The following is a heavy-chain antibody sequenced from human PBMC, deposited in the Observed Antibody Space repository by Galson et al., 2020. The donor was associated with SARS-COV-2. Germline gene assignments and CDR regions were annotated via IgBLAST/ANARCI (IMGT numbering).Heavy chain of an antibody. CDR3: ARQYGGGRWYLDF. J-gene: IGHJ4*02. Sequence: SETLSLTCTLSGDSISSVDYWWAWSRQPPGKGLEWIGIISHSRTTYHDPSLKSRFSIFVDTSNNQFSVRVSSVTAADTAVYYCARQYGGGRWYLDFWGQGILVTVSS. D-gene: IGHD2-21*01. CDR2: ISHSRTT. V-gene: IGHV4-39*01. CDR1: GDSISSVDYW.